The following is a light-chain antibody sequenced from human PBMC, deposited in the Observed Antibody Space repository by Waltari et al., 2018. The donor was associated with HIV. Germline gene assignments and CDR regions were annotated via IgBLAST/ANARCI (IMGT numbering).Light chain of an antibody. CDR2: DST. J-gene: IGLJ3*02. Sequence: QAVVTQEPSLTVSPGGTVTLTCDSSTGPVTNAHYPYWLQQRPGQAPMTLIFDSTKRHPWTPARFSGYLVGGKAALTLSGAQSEDEAEYYCLLSYNGARVFGGGTKVTVL. CDR3: LLSYNGARV. CDR1: TGPVTNAHY. V-gene: IGLV7-46*01.